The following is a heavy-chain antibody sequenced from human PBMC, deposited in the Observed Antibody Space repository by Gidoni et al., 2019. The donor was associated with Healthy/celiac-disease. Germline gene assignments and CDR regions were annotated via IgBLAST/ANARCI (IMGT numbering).Heavy chain of an antibody. Sequence: QVQLVESGGGVVQPGRSLRLPCAASGFPFSSYGMHWVRQAPGKGLEWVAVISYDGSNKYYADSVKGRFTISRDNSKNTLYLQMNSLRAEDTAVYYCAKVLLTGYYGMDVWGQGTTVTVSS. V-gene: IGHV3-30*18. CDR3: AKVLLTGYYGMDV. J-gene: IGHJ6*02. CDR1: GFPFSSYG. CDR2: ISYDGSNK.